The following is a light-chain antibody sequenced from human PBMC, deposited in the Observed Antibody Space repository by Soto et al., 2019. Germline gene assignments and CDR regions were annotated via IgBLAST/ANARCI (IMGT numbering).Light chain of an antibody. Sequence: EIVLTQSPGTLSLSPGERATLSCRSSHSVSSNYLAWYQQKAGQAPRLLIYDVSSRATGIPGRFSGSGAGTDFILTISRRDPVDCAVYYCQQYGIAPTFGQGTNLEIQ. CDR1: HSVSSNY. CDR2: DVS. J-gene: IGKJ1*01. CDR3: QQYGIAPT. V-gene: IGKV3-20*01.